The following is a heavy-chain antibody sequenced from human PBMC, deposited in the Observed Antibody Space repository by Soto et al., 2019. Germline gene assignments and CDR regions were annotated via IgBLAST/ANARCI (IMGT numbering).Heavy chain of an antibody. J-gene: IGHJ4*02. Sequence: EVQLVESGGGLVQPGRSLRLSCAASGFTFDDYAMHWVRQAPGKGLEWVSGISWNSGSIGYADSVKGRFTISRDNAKNSPYLQMNSLRAEDTALYYCAKDFGSSWYLSYYFDYWGQGTLVTVSS. V-gene: IGHV3-9*01. CDR2: ISWNSGSI. CDR3: AKDFGSSWYLSYYFDY. D-gene: IGHD6-13*01. CDR1: GFTFDDYA.